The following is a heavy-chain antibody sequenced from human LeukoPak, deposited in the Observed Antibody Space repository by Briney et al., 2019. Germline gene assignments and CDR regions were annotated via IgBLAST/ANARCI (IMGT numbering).Heavy chain of an antibody. V-gene: IGHV1-18*01. J-gene: IGHJ5*02. CDR3: TRGDSSSWYNPINWFDP. Sequence: ASVKVSCKASGYTFTSYGISWVRQAPGQGLEWMGWISAYNGNTNYAQKLEGRVTMTTDTSTSTAYMELRSLRSDDTAVYYCTRGDSSSWYNPINWFDPWGQGTLVTVSS. CDR2: ISAYNGNT. D-gene: IGHD6-13*01. CDR1: GYTFTSYG.